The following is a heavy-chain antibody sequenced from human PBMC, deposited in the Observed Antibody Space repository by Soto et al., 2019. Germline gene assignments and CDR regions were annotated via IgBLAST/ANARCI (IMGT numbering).Heavy chain of an antibody. CDR2: ISYDGSNK. CDR1: GFTFSSYG. CDR3: AKVVIRVSVTMRLLPYSFDH. D-gene: IGHD2-15*01. V-gene: IGHV3-30*18. Sequence: GGSLRLSCAASGFTFSSYGMHWVRQAPGKGLEWVAVISYDGSNKYYADSVKGRFTISRDNSKNTLYLQMNSLRAEDTAVYYCAKVVIRVSVTMRLLPYSFDHWGQATLVTVCS. J-gene: IGHJ4*02.